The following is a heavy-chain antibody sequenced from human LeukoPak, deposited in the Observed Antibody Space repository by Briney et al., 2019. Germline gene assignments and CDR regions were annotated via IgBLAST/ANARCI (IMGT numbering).Heavy chain of an antibody. J-gene: IGHJ4*02. CDR2: ISWNSGSI. CDR3: AKEGPYYDSSGYYLDY. V-gene: IGHV3-9*01. D-gene: IGHD3-22*01. CDR1: GFTFSGCW. Sequence: PGGSLRLSCTASGFTFSGCWMSWVRQPPGKGLEWVSGISWNSGSIGYADSVKGRFTISRDNAKNSLYLQMNSLRAEDTALYYCAKEGPYYDSSGYYLDYWGQGTLVTVSS.